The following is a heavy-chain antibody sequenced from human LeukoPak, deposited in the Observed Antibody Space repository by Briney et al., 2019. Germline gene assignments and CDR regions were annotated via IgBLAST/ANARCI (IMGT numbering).Heavy chain of an antibody. J-gene: IGHJ5*02. V-gene: IGHV3-48*01. CDR3: ARRVSTGNVYSWFDP. D-gene: IGHD3-9*01. CDR1: VFTFSTYS. CDR2: ITSSSSTI. Sequence: GGALRLSCVASVFTFSTYSMSWLRQAPGKGLEWISYITSSSSTIYYADSVKGRFTISSDNAKNSLYLQMNSLRREDTVVYYCARRVSTGNVYSWFDPWGQGTLVTVSS.